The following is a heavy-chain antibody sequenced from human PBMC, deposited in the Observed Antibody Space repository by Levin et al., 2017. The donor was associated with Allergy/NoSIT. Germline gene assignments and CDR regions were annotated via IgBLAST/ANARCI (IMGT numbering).Heavy chain of an antibody. CDR1: GASIRSYY. CDR2: IYYTGST. Sequence: SETLSLTCTVSGASIRSYYWSWIRQPPGKGLEWIGYIYYTGSTNYNPSLKSRVTISADTSKNQFSLTLSSVTTADTAVYYCARDRTAYGGYSVVYYYGMDVWGQGTTVTVSS. V-gene: IGHV4-59*01. CDR3: ARDRTAYGGYSVVYYYGMDV. D-gene: IGHD4-23*01. J-gene: IGHJ6*02.